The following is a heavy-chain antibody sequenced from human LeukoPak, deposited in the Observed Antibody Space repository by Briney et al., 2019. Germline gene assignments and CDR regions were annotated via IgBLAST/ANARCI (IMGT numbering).Heavy chain of an antibody. Sequence: GGSLRLSCAASGFTFSSYGMHWVRQAPGKGLEWVAVISYDGSNKYYADSVKGRFTISRDNSKNTLYLQMNSLRAEDTAVYYCARNRPMTLLGWGQGTLVTVSS. CDR3: ARNRPMTLLG. CDR1: GFTFSSYG. J-gene: IGHJ4*02. CDR2: ISYDGSNK. V-gene: IGHV3-30*03. D-gene: IGHD3-22*01.